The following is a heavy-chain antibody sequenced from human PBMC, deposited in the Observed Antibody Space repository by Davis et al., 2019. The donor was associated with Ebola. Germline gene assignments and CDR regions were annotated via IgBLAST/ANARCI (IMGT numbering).Heavy chain of an antibody. CDR1: GGTFSSYA. Sequence: SVKVSCKASGGTFSSYAISWVRQAPGQGLEWMGGIIPIFGTANYAQKFQGRVTITADESTSTVYMELSSLRSEDTAVYYCARVNVYYGSGRLIYYYYGMDVWGQGTTVTVSS. CDR2: IIPIFGTA. V-gene: IGHV1-69*13. CDR3: ARVNVYYGSGRLIYYYYGMDV. J-gene: IGHJ6*02. D-gene: IGHD3-10*01.